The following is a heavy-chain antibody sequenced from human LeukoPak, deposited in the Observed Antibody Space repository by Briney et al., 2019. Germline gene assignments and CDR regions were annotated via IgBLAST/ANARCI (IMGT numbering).Heavy chain of an antibody. J-gene: IGHJ6*02. V-gene: IGHV3-74*01. Sequence: AGGSLRLSCAASGFTFTSYSMNWVRQAPGKGLVWVSRINSDGSSTSYADSVKGRFTISRDNAKNTLYLQMNSLRAEDTAVYYCAREWELLYYYYGMDVWGQGTTVTVSS. CDR3: AREWELLYYYYGMDV. CDR1: GFTFTSYS. D-gene: IGHD1-26*01. CDR2: INSDGSST.